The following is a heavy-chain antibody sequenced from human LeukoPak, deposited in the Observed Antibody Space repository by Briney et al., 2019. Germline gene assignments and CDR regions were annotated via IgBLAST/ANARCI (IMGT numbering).Heavy chain of an antibody. CDR1: GYTFSHYG. D-gene: IGHD2-15*01. CDR3: ARSEMDILGVISARKVDY. V-gene: IGHV1-18*01. J-gene: IGHJ4*02. CDR2: ISALNGNT. Sequence: ASVKVSCKASGYTFSHYGIGWVRQAPGQGLEWMGWISALNGNTNYAQKFQGRVTMTTDTFTSTAYMELRSLRSDDTAVYYCARSEMDILGVISARKVDYWGQGTLVTVSS.